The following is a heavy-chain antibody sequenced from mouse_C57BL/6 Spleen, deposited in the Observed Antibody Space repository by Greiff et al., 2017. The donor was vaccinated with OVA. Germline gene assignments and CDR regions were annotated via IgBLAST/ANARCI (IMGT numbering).Heavy chain of an antibody. D-gene: IGHD1-1*01. Sequence: ESGPGLVKPSQSLSLSCSVTGYSITSGYYWNWIRQFPGNKLEWMGYISYDGSNNYNPSLKNRISITRDTSNNQFFLKLNSVTTEDTATYDCARGSYYGSSYGYFDVWGTGTTVTVSS. CDR2: ISYDGSN. V-gene: IGHV3-6*01. CDR1: GYSITSGYY. CDR3: ARGSYYGSSYGYFDV. J-gene: IGHJ1*03.